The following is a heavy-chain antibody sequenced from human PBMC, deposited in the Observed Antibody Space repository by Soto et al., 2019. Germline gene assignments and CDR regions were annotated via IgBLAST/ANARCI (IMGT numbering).Heavy chain of an antibody. CDR3: ARATGTLRSRNCDY. CDR2: IYHTGST. J-gene: IGHJ4*02. CDR1: GGSISSVGHY. V-gene: IGHV4-31*03. Sequence: PSETLSLTCTVSGGSISSVGHYWTWIRQPPGKGLEWIGSIYHTGSTYYSPSLRSRLTISVDTSKSQFSLRLNSVTAADTAVYYCARATGTLRSRNCDYWGQGTLFTVSS. D-gene: IGHD3-9*01.